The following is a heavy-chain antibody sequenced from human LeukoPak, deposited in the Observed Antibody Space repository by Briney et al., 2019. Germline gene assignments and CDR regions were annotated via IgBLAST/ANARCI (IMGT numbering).Heavy chain of an antibody. CDR2: MNPNSGNT. V-gene: IGHV1-8*01. CDR3: ARVSYGSGFYYYYYMDV. CDR1: GYTFTSYD. Sequence: ASVKVSCKASGYTFTSYDINWVRQATGQGLERMGWMNPNSGNTGYAQKFQGRVTMTRNTSISTAYMELSSLRSEDTAVYYCARVSYGSGFYYYYYMDVWGKGTTVTISS. D-gene: IGHD3-10*01. J-gene: IGHJ6*03.